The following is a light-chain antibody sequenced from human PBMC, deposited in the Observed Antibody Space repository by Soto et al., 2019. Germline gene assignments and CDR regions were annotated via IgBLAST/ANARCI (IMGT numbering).Light chain of an antibody. Sequence: EVVLTQSPATLSLSPGERATLSCRASQNVRTFLDWYQQKPGQAPRLLIYGASNRATGIPARFSGSGSGTDFTLTISSLEPEDFAVYYCQQYGSSGTFGQGTKVDIK. V-gene: IGKV3-11*01. J-gene: IGKJ1*01. CDR1: QNVRTF. CDR2: GAS. CDR3: QQYGSSGT.